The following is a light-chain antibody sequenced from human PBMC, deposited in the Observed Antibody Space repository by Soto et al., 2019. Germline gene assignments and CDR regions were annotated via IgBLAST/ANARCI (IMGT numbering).Light chain of an antibody. Sequence: EIVLRQSPNTLSLSPGERATLSCWASESVSSSYLAWYQQRPGQAPRLLIYGASSRATGIPDRFSGGGSGTDFTLTISRLEPEDFAMYYCQQYSASPRTFGQGTKVEIK. CDR2: GAS. V-gene: IGKV3-20*01. CDR3: QQYSASPRT. CDR1: ESVSSSY. J-gene: IGKJ2*01.